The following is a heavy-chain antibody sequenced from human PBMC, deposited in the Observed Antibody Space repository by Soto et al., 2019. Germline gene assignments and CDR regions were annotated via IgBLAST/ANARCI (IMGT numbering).Heavy chain of an antibody. CDR1: GYTFTSYY. V-gene: IGHV1-46*01. CDR2: INPSGGST. Sequence: ASVKVSCKASGYTFTSYYVHWVRQVPGQGLGWMGIINPSGGSTSYAQKFQGRVTMTRDTSTSTVYMELSSLRSEDTAVYYCARDNGAIFGVVTPYYYYGMDVWGQGTTVTVSS. CDR3: ARDNGAIFGVVTPYYYYGMDV. D-gene: IGHD3-3*01. J-gene: IGHJ6*02.